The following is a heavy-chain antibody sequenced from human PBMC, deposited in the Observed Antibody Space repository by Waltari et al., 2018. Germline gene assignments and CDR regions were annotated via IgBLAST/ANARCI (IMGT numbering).Heavy chain of an antibody. CDR1: GGSISSPY. D-gene: IGHD3-22*01. V-gene: IGHV4-59*11. Sequence: QVQLQESGPGLVKPSETLSLTCPVSGGSISSPYWSWIRHPPGKGLEWIGYIYYSGSTNHNPSLKSRVTISVDTSKNQFSLKLSSVTAADTAVYYCAREGGSSGYYYGPGYFQYWGQGTLVTVSS. J-gene: IGHJ1*01. CDR3: AREGGSSGYYYGPGYFQY. CDR2: IYYSGST.